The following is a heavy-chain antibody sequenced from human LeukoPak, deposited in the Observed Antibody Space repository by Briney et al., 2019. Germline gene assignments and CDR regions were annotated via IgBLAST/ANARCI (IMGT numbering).Heavy chain of an antibody. CDR2: ISSSGSTI. D-gene: IGHD6-19*01. CDR3: ARGVRIAVAGYIDY. V-gene: IGHV3-48*03. J-gene: IGHJ4*02. CDR1: GFTFSSYE. Sequence: PGGSLRLSCAASGFTFSSYEMNWVRQAPGKGLEWVSYISSSGSTIYYADSVKGRFTISRDNSKNTLYLQMNSLRAEDTTVYYCARGVRIAVAGYIDYWGQGTLVTVPS.